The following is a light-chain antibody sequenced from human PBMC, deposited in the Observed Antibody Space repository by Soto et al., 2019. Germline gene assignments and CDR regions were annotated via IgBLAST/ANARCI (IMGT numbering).Light chain of an antibody. CDR2: DAS. CDR1: QSISSW. Sequence: DIQMTQSPSTLSASVGDRVTITCRASQSISSWLAWYQKKPGKAPKLLIYDASSLESGVPSRFSGSGSGTEFTLTISSLQPDDFATYYCQQYNSYPYTFGQGTKLESK. J-gene: IGKJ2*01. V-gene: IGKV1-5*01. CDR3: QQYNSYPYT.